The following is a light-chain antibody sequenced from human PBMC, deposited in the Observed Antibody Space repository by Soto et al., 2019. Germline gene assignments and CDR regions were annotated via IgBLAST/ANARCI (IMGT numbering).Light chain of an antibody. V-gene: IGKV1-27*01. CDR1: QDIGNF. CDR2: AAS. Sequence: ILMTQSPSSLSAFVGDRVTITCRASQDIGNFLAWYQQKPGKVPKLLIYAASTLQSGVPSRFSGSGSGTDFTLTISSLQPEDFATYYCQQANSFPSITFGQGTRLEIK. J-gene: IGKJ5*01. CDR3: QQANSFPSIT.